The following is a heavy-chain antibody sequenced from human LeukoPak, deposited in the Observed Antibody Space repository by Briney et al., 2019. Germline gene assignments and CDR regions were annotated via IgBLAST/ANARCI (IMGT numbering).Heavy chain of an antibody. Sequence: TSETLSFTCTVSGGSISSYYWSWIRQPPGKGLEWIGSIYYSGSTNYNPSLKSRVTISVDTSKNQFSLKLSSVTAADTAVYYCASARDFGWEGIWNWGQGTLVTVSS. CDR3: ASARDFGWEGIWN. CDR1: GGSISSYY. J-gene: IGHJ4*02. CDR2: IYYSGST. V-gene: IGHV4-59*08. D-gene: IGHD6-19*01.